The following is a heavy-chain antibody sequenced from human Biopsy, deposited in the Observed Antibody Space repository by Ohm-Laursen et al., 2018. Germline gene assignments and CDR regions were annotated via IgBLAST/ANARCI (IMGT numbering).Heavy chain of an antibody. V-gene: IGHV4-34*01. CDR2: INHRGAT. J-gene: IGHJ6*02. CDR1: GGSFSDYY. CDR3: VRGVDYYDPYHYYALDV. Sequence: TLSLTCAVYGGSFSDYYWSWIRQPPGKGLEWIGEINHRGATNYNPSLKGRVTISVDTSKNQFSLRLTSVTAADTAMYYCVRGVDYYDPYHYYALDVWGQGTTVIVSS. D-gene: IGHD3-22*01.